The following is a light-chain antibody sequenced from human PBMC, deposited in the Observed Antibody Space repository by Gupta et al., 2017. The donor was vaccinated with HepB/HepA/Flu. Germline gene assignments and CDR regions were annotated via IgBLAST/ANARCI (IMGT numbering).Light chain of an antibody. CDR2: GAS. Sequence: IVITQSPATLSVSPGGRATLACRASQSINSNLAWYQQKPGQPPRFLIYGASSRATGIPASFSGSGYGTEFTLTISSLQYEDVAIYYCQQYDNWPPLTFGGGTKVEIK. CDR1: QSINSN. CDR3: QQYDNWPPLT. J-gene: IGKJ4*01. V-gene: IGKV3-15*01.